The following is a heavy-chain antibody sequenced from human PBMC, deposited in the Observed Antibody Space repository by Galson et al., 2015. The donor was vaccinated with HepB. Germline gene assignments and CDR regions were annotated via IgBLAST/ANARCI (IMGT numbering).Heavy chain of an antibody. Sequence: SLRLSCAASGFTFRTYAMSWVRQAPGKGLEWVSTISGSGGSTYYADSVKGRFTISRDNSKNTLFVQMNSLGAEDTAVYYCARRKDVTWGGGVTYYHYYYMDVWGKGTTVTVSS. J-gene: IGHJ6*03. CDR2: ISGSGGST. D-gene: IGHD3-16*01. V-gene: IGHV3-23*01. CDR3: ARRKDVTWGGGVTYYHYYYMDV. CDR1: GFTFRTYA.